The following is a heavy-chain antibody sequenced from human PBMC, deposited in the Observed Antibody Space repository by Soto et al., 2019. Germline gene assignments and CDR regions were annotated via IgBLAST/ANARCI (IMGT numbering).Heavy chain of an antibody. CDR1: GGPISSDY. V-gene: IGHV4-59*01. CDR3: ARGGGTGYYGLDV. CDR2: ISYSGTT. D-gene: IGHD6-25*01. Sequence: SETLFLTCTVSGGPISSDYWSWIRQAPGKGLEWIGYISYSGTTNYNSSLKRRVTISIDTSKNQFSLKLSSVTAADTAVYYCARGGGTGYYGLDVWGQGTTVTVSS. J-gene: IGHJ6*02.